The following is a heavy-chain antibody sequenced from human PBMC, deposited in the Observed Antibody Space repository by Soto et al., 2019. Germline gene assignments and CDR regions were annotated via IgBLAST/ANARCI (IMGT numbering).Heavy chain of an antibody. J-gene: IGHJ5*02. D-gene: IGHD1-1*01. CDR2: INSKNGDT. V-gene: IGHV1-2*02. CDR1: GYTFSAHY. CDR3: GRGTGTSWFDL. Sequence: ASVKVSCKASGYTFSAHYMHWVRQAPGQGLEWMGWINSKNGDTKYARDLQGSVIMTRDTSINTAYMELRSLTSDDTAIYYCGRGTGTSWFDLWGQGTLVTVSS.